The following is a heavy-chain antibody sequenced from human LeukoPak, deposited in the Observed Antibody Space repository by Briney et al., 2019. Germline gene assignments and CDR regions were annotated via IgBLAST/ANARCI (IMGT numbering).Heavy chain of an antibody. CDR3: ARNLERAGTRSPFDY. CDR2: ISYDGSDK. Sequence: PGGSLRLSCAASGFTFSSYDMHWVRQAPGKGLEWVAVISYDGSDKYYAGSVQGRFTISRDNSKNTLYLQMNSLRAEDTALYYCARNLERAGTRSPFDYWGQGTLVTVSS. J-gene: IGHJ4*02. CDR1: GFTFSSYD. V-gene: IGHV3-30*03. D-gene: IGHD6-19*01.